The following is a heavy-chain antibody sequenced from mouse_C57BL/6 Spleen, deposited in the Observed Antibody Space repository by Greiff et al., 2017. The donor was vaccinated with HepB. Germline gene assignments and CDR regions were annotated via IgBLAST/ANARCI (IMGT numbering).Heavy chain of an antibody. CDR3: ARSGITTVPFAY. V-gene: IGHV1-82*01. CDR1: GYAFSSSW. Sequence: VQLQQSGPELVKPGASVKISCKASGYAFSSSWMNWVKQRPGKGLEWIGRIYPGDGDTNYNGKFKGKATLTADKSSSTAYMQLRSLTSEDSAVYFRARSGITTVPFAYWGQGTLVTVSA. D-gene: IGHD1-1*01. CDR2: IYPGDGDT. J-gene: IGHJ3*01.